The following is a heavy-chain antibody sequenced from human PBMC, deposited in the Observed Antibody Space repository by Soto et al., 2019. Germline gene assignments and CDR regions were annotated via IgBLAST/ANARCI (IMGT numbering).Heavy chain of an antibody. CDR1: GFTFSSYG. CDR2: IWYDGSNK. D-gene: IGHD6-19*01. V-gene: IGHV3-33*01. Sequence: QVQLVESGGGVVQPGRSLRLSCAASGFTFSSYGMHWVRQAPGKGLEWVAVIWYDGSNKYYADSVKGRFTISRDNSKNTLYLQMNSLRAEDTAVYYCARGAAVAGTGVQAFDIGGQGTMVTVSS. CDR3: ARGAAVAGTGVQAFDI. J-gene: IGHJ3*02.